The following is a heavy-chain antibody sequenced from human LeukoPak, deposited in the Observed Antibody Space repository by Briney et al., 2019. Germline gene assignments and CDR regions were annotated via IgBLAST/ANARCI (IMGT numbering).Heavy chain of an antibody. J-gene: IGHJ4*02. Sequence: SVKVSCKASGGTFSSYAISWVRQAPGQGLEWMGGIIPIFGTANYAQKFQGRVTITADESTSTAYMELSSLRSEDTAVYYCARGRGPTVTTGIFDYWGQGTLVTVSS. D-gene: IGHD4-17*01. V-gene: IGHV1-69*13. CDR3: ARGRGPTVTTGIFDY. CDR2: IIPIFGTA. CDR1: GGTFSSYA.